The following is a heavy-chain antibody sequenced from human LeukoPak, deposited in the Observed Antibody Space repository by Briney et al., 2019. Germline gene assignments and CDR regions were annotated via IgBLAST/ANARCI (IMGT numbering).Heavy chain of an antibody. D-gene: IGHD6-19*01. V-gene: IGHV4-30-2*01. CDR1: GGSISSGGYY. CDR2: IYHSGST. Sequence: SQTLSLTCTVSGGSISSGGYYWSWIRQPPGKGLEWIGYIYHSGSTYYNPSLKSRVTISVDRSKNQFSLKLSSVTAADTAVYYCARVLTKPRYSSGIDYWGQGTLVTVSS. CDR3: ARVLTKPRYSSGIDY. J-gene: IGHJ4*02.